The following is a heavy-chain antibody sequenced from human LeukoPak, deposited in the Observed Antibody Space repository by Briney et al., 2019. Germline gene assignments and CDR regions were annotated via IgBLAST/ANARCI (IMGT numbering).Heavy chain of an antibody. J-gene: IGHJ4*02. D-gene: IGHD2-15*01. Sequence: GGSLRLSCAASGFTFDDYAMHWVRQAPGKGLEWVSHICGDGGSTYYADSVKGRFTISRDNSKNSLYLQMNSLRTEDTALYYCAKVCSGGSCYGTHGDYWGQGTLVTVSS. CDR2: ICGDGGST. CDR1: GFTFDDYA. CDR3: AKVCSGGSCYGTHGDY. V-gene: IGHV3-43*02.